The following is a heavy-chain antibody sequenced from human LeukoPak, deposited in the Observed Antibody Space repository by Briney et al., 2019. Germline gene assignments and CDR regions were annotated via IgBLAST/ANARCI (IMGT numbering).Heavy chain of an antibody. V-gene: IGHV3-23*01. CDR3: GRDGGHRWFDF. Sequence: PGGSLRLSCAASGFTFSSYAMNWVRQAPGKGLQWVSVISTTSLNTYYADSVKGRFTISRDNSKNTLYLQMSSLRVDDTAVYYCGRDGGHRWFDFWGQGTLVTVSS. CDR1: GFTFSSYA. J-gene: IGHJ4*02. D-gene: IGHD2-15*01. CDR2: ISTTSLNT.